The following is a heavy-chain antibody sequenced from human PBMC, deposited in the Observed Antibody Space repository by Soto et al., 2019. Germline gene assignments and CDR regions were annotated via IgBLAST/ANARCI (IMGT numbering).Heavy chain of an antibody. D-gene: IGHD3-22*01. CDR3: AKDTYFYDTSGDHWYFDL. CDR2: IWYDGSNK. J-gene: IGHJ2*01. V-gene: IGHV3-30*02. CDR1: GFTISDYG. Sequence: GGSLRLSWAASGFTISDYGMHRVRQAPGKGLEWVAVIWYDGSNKYYADSVKGRFTISRDNSKNTLYLQMNSLRAEDTAVYYCAKDTYFYDTSGDHWYFDLWGRGTLVTVSS.